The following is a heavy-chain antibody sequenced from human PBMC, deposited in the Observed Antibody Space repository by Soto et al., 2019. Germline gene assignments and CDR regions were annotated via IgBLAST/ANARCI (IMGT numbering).Heavy chain of an antibody. Sequence: GSLRRSCAASVFTFSSCDMHWVRQAAGKGLEWVSAIGTAGDTYYPGSVKGRFTISRENAKNSLYLQMNSLRAGDTAVYYCARGVGYYGSGSYRRGYYYYGMDVWGQG. CDR2: IGTAGDT. CDR1: VFTFSSCD. D-gene: IGHD3-10*01. J-gene: IGHJ6*02. CDR3: ARGVGYYGSGSYRRGYYYYGMDV. V-gene: IGHV3-13*04.